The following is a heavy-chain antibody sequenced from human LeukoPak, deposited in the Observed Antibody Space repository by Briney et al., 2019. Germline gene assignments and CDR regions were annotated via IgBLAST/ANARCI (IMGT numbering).Heavy chain of an antibody. CDR3: ARGGSDPVSGRYYGGGAFDI. CDR1: GFTFSSFT. V-gene: IGHV3-21*01. J-gene: IGHJ3*02. D-gene: IGHD1-26*01. CDR2: ISSSSRYI. Sequence: GGSLRLSCAASGFTFSSFTMNWVHQAPGKGLEWVSSISSSSRYIYYGDSVMGRFTISRDNAKNSLYLQMNSLRAEDTAVYYCARGGSDPVSGRYYGGGAFDIWGQGTMVTVSS.